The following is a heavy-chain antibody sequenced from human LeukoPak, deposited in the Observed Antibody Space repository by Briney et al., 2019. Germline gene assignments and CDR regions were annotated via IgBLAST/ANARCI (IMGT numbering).Heavy chain of an antibody. V-gene: IGHV4-59*01. Sequence: PSETLSLTCTVSGGSISSYYWSWIRQPPGKGLEWIGYICYSWSTNYNPSLKSRVTISVDTSKKQFSLKLSSVTAADTAVYYCARSSGWFNYFDYWGQGTLVTVSS. CDR3: ARSSGWFNYFDY. J-gene: IGHJ4*02. CDR1: GGSISSYY. D-gene: IGHD6-19*01. CDR2: ICYSWST.